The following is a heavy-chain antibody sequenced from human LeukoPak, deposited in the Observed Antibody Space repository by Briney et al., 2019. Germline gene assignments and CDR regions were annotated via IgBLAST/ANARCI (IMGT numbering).Heavy chain of an antibody. V-gene: IGHV3-23*01. Sequence: PGGSLRLSCAASGFTFSSYAMSWVRQAPVEGLEWVSTISGGGSFTYYADSVRGRFTISRDNSKNMLFLHMNSLRPEDTAVYYCARDPPFRSGWPQNLFDHWGQGTLVTVSS. CDR2: ISGGGSFT. D-gene: IGHD6-19*01. CDR3: ARDPPFRSGWPQNLFDH. J-gene: IGHJ4*02. CDR1: GFTFSSYA.